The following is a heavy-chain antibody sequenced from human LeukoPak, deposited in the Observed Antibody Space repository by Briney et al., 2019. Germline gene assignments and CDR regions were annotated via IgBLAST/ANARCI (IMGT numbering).Heavy chain of an antibody. CDR3: AKVSESNYDFLTGYYTPYYFDY. CDR2: ISVSGNT. Sequence: GGSLRLSCAASGFTLSSYAMSWVRQGPGKGLEWVSAISVSGNTYHADSVKGRFTISRDSSKNTLYLQMNSLRAEDAAVYYCAKVSESNYDFLTGYYTPYYFDYWGQGTLVTVSS. J-gene: IGHJ4*02. D-gene: IGHD3-9*01. V-gene: IGHV3-23*01. CDR1: GFTLSSYA.